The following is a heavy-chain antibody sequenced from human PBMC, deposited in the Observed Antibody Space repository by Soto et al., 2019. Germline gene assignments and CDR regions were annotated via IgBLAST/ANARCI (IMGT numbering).Heavy chain of an antibody. CDR1: GFTFSSCA. J-gene: IGHJ3*01. CDR2: TSGSGGST. CDR3: AKDQVDVVATSKDAFEV. V-gene: IGHV3-23*01. Sequence: SGGGLVQPGGSLRLSCAASGFTFSSCAMTWVRQAPGKGLEWVSATSGSGGSTYYADSVKGRFTISRDNSKNTLYLQMNSLRAEDTAVYYCAKDQVDVVATSKDAFEVWGQGTMVAVSS. D-gene: IGHD5-12*01.